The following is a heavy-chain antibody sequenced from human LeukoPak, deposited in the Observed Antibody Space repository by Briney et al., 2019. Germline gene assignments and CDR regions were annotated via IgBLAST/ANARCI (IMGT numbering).Heavy chain of an antibody. CDR2: HYHAGNP. D-gene: IGHD3-22*01. CDR1: GYSVVSAYY. CDR3: AGHFDFDTSGYFDY. J-gene: IGHJ4*02. Sequence: SETLSLTCAVSGYSVVSAYYWGWIRQFPDKRLEWIGTHYHAGNPYYTPSPRSRVTISLDTSENTFSLRMSFVTAADTAVYYCAGHFDFDTSGYFDYWGQGTLVTVSS. V-gene: IGHV4-38-2*01.